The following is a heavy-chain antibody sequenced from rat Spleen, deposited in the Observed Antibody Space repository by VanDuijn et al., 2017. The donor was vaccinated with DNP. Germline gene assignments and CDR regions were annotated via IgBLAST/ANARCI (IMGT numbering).Heavy chain of an antibody. J-gene: IGHJ3*01. CDR3: ASLNNYNWFAY. CDR2: ISPRSNIT. V-gene: IGHV5-19*01. CDR1: GFTFSNFG. Sequence: EVQLVESGGGLVQSGRSLKISCAASGFTFSNFGLHWIRQAPTKGLEWVSSISPRSNITYYRDSVKGRFTISRDNAKSTLYLQMDSLRSEDTATYYCASLNNYNWFAYWGQGTLVTVSS. D-gene: IGHD1-10*01.